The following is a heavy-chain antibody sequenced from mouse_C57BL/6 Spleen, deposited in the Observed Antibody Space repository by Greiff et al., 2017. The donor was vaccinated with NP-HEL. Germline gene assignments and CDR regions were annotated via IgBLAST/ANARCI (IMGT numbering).Heavy chain of an antibody. D-gene: IGHD1-1*01. J-gene: IGHJ3*01. CDR2: IYPGDGDN. V-gene: IGHV1-82*01. CDR1: GYAFSSSW. Sequence: VQLQQSGPDLVKPGASVKISCKASGYAFSSSWMNWVKQRPGKGLEWIGRIYPGDGDNNDNGKSKVKATLTVDKASSTAYMQLSSVTSEDSEVYSCEHHYYGSSWFAYWGQGTLVTVSA. CDR3: EHHYYGSSWFAY.